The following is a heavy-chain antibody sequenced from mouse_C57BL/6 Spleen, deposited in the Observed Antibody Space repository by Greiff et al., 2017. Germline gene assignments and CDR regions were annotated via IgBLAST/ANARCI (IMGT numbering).Heavy chain of an antibody. V-gene: IGHV1-82*01. CDR2: IYPGDGDT. D-gene: IGHD1-1*01. Sequence: QVQLQQSGPELVKPGASVKISCKASGYAFSSSWMNWVKQRPGTGLEWIGRIYPGDGDTNYNGKFKGKATLTADKSSSTAYMQLSSLTSEDSAVYFCARSHYYYGSSSFDYWGQGTTLTVSS. CDR3: ARSHYYYGSSSFDY. J-gene: IGHJ2*01. CDR1: GYAFSSSW.